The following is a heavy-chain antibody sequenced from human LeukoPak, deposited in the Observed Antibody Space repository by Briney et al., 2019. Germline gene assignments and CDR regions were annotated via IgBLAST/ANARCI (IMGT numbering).Heavy chain of an antibody. V-gene: IGHV3-30*18. CDR2: ISHDGSNK. Sequence: GGSLRLSCAASGFTFSSYGMHWVRQAPGKGLEWVAVISHDGSNKYYADSVKGRFTISRDNSKNTLYLQMNSLRAEDTAVYYCAKYPSGSYLHWGQGTLVTVSP. J-gene: IGHJ4*02. CDR1: GFTFSSYG. CDR3: AKYPSGSYLH. D-gene: IGHD1-26*01.